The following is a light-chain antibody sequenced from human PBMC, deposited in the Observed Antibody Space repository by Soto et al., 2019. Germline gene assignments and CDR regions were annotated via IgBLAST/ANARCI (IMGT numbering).Light chain of an antibody. V-gene: IGKV3-11*01. Sequence: TLSCSASQSVRTYLAWYQVKPGQAPRLLIYDASRRASGVPARFSGSGSGTDFTLTISSLEPEDFALYYCQQRNTWPPITFGQGTRLE. J-gene: IGKJ5*01. CDR2: DAS. CDR1: QSVRTY. CDR3: QQRNTWPPIT.